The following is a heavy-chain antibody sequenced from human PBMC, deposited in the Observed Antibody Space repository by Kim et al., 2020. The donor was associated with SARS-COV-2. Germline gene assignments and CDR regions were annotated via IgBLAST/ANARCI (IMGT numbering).Heavy chain of an antibody. D-gene: IGHD6-19*01. CDR2: IWYDGSNK. J-gene: IGHJ4*02. CDR1: GFTFSNYG. Sequence: GGSLRLSCVVSGFTFSNYGMHWVRQAPGKGLEWVAIIWYDGSNKYYADSVKGRFTISRDNFKNTLYLQMNSLRAEDTAVYYCARIPRDSSSDWGDWGQGTLVTVSS. CDR3: ARIPRDSSSDWGD. V-gene: IGHV3-33*01.